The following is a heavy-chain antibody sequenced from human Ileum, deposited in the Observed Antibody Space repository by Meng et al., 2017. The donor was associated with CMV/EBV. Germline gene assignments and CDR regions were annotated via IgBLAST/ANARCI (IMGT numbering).Heavy chain of an antibody. Sequence: GESLKISCAASGFSFSKLGMHWVRQAPGKGLDWLAFIRKDGSDKYYADSVKGRFTISRDNSKNTLYLQMNSLTAEDTAVYYCAKMLEVGATTNFDYWGQG. V-gene: IGHV3-30*02. J-gene: IGHJ4*02. CDR2: IRKDGSDK. D-gene: IGHD1-26*01. CDR1: GFSFSKLG. CDR3: AKMLEVGATTNFDY.